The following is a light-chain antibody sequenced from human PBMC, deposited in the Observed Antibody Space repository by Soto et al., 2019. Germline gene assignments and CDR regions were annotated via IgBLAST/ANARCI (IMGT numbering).Light chain of an antibody. Sequence: DIQMTQSPSSLSASVVDRVTITCRASQSISSYLNWYQQKPGKAPKLLIYAASTLQSGVPSRFSGSGSGTEFTLTISSLQPEDFATYYCQQFNSYPITFGQGTRLEIK. J-gene: IGKJ5*01. CDR1: QSISSY. CDR2: AAS. CDR3: QQFNSYPIT. V-gene: IGKV1-9*01.